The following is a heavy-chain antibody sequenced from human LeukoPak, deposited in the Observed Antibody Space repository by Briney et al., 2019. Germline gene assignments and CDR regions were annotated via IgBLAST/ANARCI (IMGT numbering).Heavy chain of an antibody. CDR2: IYTSGST. Sequence: PSETLSLTCTVSGGSISSYYWSWIRQPAGKGLEWIGRIYTSGSTNYNPSLKSRVTMSVDTSKNQFSLKLSSVTAADTAVYYCARDRATSPYYDHVWGSFALLSGAFDIWGQGTMVTVSS. J-gene: IGHJ3*02. V-gene: IGHV4-4*07. D-gene: IGHD3-16*01. CDR1: GGSISSYY. CDR3: ARDRATSPYYDHVWGSFALLSGAFDI.